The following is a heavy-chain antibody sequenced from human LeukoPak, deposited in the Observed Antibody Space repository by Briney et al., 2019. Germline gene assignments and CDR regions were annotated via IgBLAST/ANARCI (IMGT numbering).Heavy chain of an antibody. Sequence: SETLSLTCAVYGGSFSGYYWSWIRHPPGKGLEWIGEINHSGSTNYNPSLKSRVTISVDTSKNQFSLKLSSVTAADTAVYYCARASDWSVDYWGQGTLVTVSS. CDR3: ARASDWSVDY. D-gene: IGHD3-9*01. CDR1: GGSFSGYY. CDR2: INHSGST. J-gene: IGHJ4*02. V-gene: IGHV4-34*01.